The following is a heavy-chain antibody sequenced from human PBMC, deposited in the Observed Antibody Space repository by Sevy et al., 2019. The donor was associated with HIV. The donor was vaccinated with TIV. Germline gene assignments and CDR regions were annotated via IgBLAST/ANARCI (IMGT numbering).Heavy chain of an antibody. D-gene: IGHD5-12*01. CDR1: GGTFSNYV. CDR3: ATEGQMDSVMATFYYGIDV. CDR2: IIPIFDTT. Sequence: ASVKVSCKASGGTFSNYVIGWVRQAPGQGLEWMAGIIPIFDTTNYAQKFQGRVTITADESTSTAYMELYSLMSEDTAVYYCATEGQMDSVMATFYYGIDVWGQGTTVTVSS. V-gene: IGHV1-69*13. J-gene: IGHJ6*02.